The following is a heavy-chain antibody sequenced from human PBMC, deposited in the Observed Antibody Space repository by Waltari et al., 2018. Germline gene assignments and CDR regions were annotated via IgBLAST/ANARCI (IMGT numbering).Heavy chain of an antibody. CDR3: ARAPATMISGFDY. CDR1: GGSFSGYY. D-gene: IGHD3-22*01. J-gene: IGHJ4*02. Sequence: QVQLQQWGAGLLKPSETLSLTCAVYGGSFSGYYWSWIRQPPGKGLEWIGEINHSGSTNYNPSLKSRVTISVDTSKNQFSLKLSSVTAADTAVYYCARAPATMISGFDYWGQGTLVTVSS. CDR2: INHSGST. V-gene: IGHV4-34*01.